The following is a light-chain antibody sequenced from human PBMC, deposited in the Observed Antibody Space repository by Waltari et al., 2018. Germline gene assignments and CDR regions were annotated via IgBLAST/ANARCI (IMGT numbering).Light chain of an antibody. V-gene: IGKV3-11*01. CDR1: QSVSSN. J-gene: IGKJ4*01. Sequence: EIVLTQSPATLSLSPGERAPLTCRASQSVSSNLAWYQQKPGQSPRLLIYGASNRATGIPARFSGSGSGTDFTLTISSLEPEDFAVYYCQQHDNWPPLTFGGGTKVEIK. CDR3: QQHDNWPPLT. CDR2: GAS.